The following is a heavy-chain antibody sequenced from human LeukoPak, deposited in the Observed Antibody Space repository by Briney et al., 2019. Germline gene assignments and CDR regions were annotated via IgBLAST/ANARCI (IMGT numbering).Heavy chain of an antibody. CDR1: GFTFSSYG. Sequence: PGGSLRLSCAASGFTFSSYGMHWVRQAPGKGLEWVAFIRYDGSNKYYADSVKGRFTISRDNSKNTLYLQMNSLRAEDTAVYYCAKMGYYDSSGYYYPLDAFDIWGQGTMVTVSS. CDR2: IRYDGSNK. D-gene: IGHD3-22*01. J-gene: IGHJ3*02. V-gene: IGHV3-30*02. CDR3: AKMGYYDSSGYYYPLDAFDI.